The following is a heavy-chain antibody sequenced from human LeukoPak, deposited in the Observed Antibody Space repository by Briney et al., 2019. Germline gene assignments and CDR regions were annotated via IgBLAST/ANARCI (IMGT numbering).Heavy chain of an antibody. CDR1: GYTFNSYG. CDR3: ARGLRNWFDP. V-gene: IGHV1-18*01. J-gene: IGHJ5*02. CDR2: INSYNGNT. Sequence: ASVKVSCKASGYTFNSYGINWVRQAPGQGLEWMGWINSYNGNTNYAQKFQGRLTMTTDTSTTTAYMELRSLRSDDTAAYYCARGLRNWFDPWGQGPWSPSPQ.